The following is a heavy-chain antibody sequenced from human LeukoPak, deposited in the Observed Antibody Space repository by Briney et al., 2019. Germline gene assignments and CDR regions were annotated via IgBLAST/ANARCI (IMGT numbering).Heavy chain of an antibody. J-gene: IGHJ4*02. Sequence: ASVKVSCKASGYTFTSYGISWVRQAPGQGLEWMGWISAYNGNTNYAQKLQGRVTMTTDTSTSTAYMELRSLRSDDTAVYYCARGPIAWGLGGYFDYWGQGTLVTVSS. CDR3: ARGPIAWGLGGYFDY. CDR1: GYTFTSYG. V-gene: IGHV1-18*01. D-gene: IGHD3-3*02. CDR2: ISAYNGNT.